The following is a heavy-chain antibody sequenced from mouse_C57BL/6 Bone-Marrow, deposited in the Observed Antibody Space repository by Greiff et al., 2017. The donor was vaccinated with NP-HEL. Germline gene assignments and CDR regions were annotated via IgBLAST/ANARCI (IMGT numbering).Heavy chain of an antibody. V-gene: IGHV1-62-2*01. CDR1: GYTFTEYT. Sequence: QVQLQQSGAELVKPGASVKLSCKASGYTFTEYTIHWVKQRSGPGLEWIGWIYPGSGSINYNEKFKDKATLTADQSSSTVYMELSRWTTEDAAVYFCARHEGGDYGSPPSYFDYWGQGTTLTVSS. CDR3: ARHEGGDYGSPPSYFDY. CDR2: IYPGSGSI. D-gene: IGHD2-1*01. J-gene: IGHJ2*01.